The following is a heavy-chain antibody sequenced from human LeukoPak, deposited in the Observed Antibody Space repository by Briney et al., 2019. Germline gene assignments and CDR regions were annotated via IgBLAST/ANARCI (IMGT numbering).Heavy chain of an antibody. Sequence: ASVKVSCKASGYTFTGYYMHWVRQAPGQGLEWTGWINPNSGGTNYTQKFQGRVTMTRDTSISTAYMELSRLRSDDTAVYYCARPRYCSGGSCRQPWFDPWGQGTLVTVSS. J-gene: IGHJ5*02. CDR3: ARPRYCSGGSCRQPWFDP. CDR2: INPNSGGT. D-gene: IGHD2-15*01. CDR1: GYTFTGYY. V-gene: IGHV1-2*02.